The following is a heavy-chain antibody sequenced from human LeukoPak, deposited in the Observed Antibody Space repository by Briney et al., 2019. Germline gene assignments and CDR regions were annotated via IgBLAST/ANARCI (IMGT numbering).Heavy chain of an antibody. J-gene: IGHJ6*03. CDR1: GFTFSSYG. Sequence: PGGSLRLSCAASGFTFSSYGMHWVRQAPGKGLEWVAFIRYDGSNKYYADSVKGRFTISRDNSKNTLYLQMNSLRAEDTAVYYCAKGWAIAGSYYCMDVWGKGTTVTISS. V-gene: IGHV3-30*02. CDR3: AKGWAIAGSYYCMDV. CDR2: IRYDGSNK. D-gene: IGHD2-2*01.